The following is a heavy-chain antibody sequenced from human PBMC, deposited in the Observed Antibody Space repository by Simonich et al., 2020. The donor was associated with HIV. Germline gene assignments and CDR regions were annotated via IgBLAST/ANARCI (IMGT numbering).Heavy chain of an antibody. CDR2: INHSGIP. D-gene: IGHD3-22*01. J-gene: IGHJ6*03. V-gene: IGHV4-34*01. CDR1: GGSFSGYY. CDR3: ARGFHPDYYDSSGYYEDYYYYYYMDV. Sequence: QVQLQQWGAGLLKPSETLSLTCAVYGGSFSGYYWSWIRQPPGKGLVWIGEINHSGIPNDNPALQRRVTISVDTSKNQFSLKLGSVTAADTAVYYCARGFHPDYYDSSGYYEDYYYYYYMDVWGKGTTVTVSS.